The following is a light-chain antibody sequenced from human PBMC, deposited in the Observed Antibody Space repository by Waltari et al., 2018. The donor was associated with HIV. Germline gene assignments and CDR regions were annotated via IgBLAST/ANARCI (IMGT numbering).Light chain of an antibody. CDR1: ALPKQY. CDR2: KDS. Sequence: SYEVTQPPSVSVSPGQTARITCSGDALPKQYAHWYQQKPGQAPVVVIYKDSERPSGIPERFSGSSSGTTVTLTISGVPAEDEAYYYCQSADSSGTSVVFGGGTKLTVL. V-gene: IGLV3-25*03. J-gene: IGLJ2*01. CDR3: QSADSSGTSVV.